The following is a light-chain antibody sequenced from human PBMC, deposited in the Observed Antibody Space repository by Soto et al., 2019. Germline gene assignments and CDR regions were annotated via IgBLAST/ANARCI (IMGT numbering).Light chain of an antibody. CDR1: SANIGSNY. V-gene: IGLV1-47*02. J-gene: IGLJ1*01. CDR3: AVWDDSLSGPGDV. Sequence: QTLLTEPPSSSVTPGQRVTISCSGSSANIGSNYVYWYQQLPGTAPKLLIYSNNQRPSGVPDRFSGSKSGTSASLAISGLRSEDEADYYCAVWDDSLSGPGDVLGTWTKVTVL. CDR2: SNN.